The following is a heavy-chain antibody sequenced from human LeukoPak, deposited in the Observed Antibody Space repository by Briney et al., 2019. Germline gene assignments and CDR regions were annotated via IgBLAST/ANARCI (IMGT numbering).Heavy chain of an antibody. Sequence: SETLSLTCAVYGGSFSGYYWSWIRQPPGKGLEWIGEINHSGSTNYNPSLKSRVTISVDTSKNQFSLKLSSVTAADTAVYYCAGGRGHYYDSSGYYFDVWFDPWGQGTLVTVSS. CDR1: GGSFSGYY. CDR3: AGGRGHYYDSSGYYFDVWFDP. J-gene: IGHJ5*02. D-gene: IGHD3-22*01. V-gene: IGHV4-34*01. CDR2: INHSGST.